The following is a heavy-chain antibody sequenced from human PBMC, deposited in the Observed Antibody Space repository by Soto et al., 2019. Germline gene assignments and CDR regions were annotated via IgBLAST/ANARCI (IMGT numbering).Heavy chain of an antibody. J-gene: IGHJ4*02. V-gene: IGHV3-23*01. Sequence: PGGSLRLSCAASGFPFSNYSMSWVRQPPGKGLEWVSPISGNGGDAAYAAAARGRFTISRDNAMGTRYLQMRRLKDNDTDVYYCGRERRGSGCFVCNYWGQGVLVTVSS. CDR3: GRERRGSGCFVCNY. CDR1: GFPFSNYS. D-gene: IGHD6-19*01. CDR2: ISGNGGDA.